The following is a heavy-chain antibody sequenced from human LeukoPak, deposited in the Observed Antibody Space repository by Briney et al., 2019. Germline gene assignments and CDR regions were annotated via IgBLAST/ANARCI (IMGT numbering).Heavy chain of an antibody. CDR2: IYYSGST. J-gene: IGHJ5*02. CDR3: ARYSSAWFDP. CDR1: GGSISSRGYY. Sequence: ETLSLTCTVSGGSISSRGYYWGWIRQPPGKGLEWIGHIYYSGSTYYNPSLKSRVTISVDTSKNQFSLKLSSVTAADTAVYNCARYSSAWFDPWGQGTLVTVSS. D-gene: IGHD6-25*01. V-gene: IGHV4-39*01.